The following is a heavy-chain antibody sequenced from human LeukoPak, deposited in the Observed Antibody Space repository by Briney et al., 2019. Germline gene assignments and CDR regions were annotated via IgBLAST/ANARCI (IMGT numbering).Heavy chain of an antibody. CDR2: ISYDGSNK. CDR1: GFTFSSYG. Sequence: GSLRLSCAASGFTFSSYGMHWVRQAPGKGLEWVAVISYDGSNKYYADSVKGRFTISRDKSKNTLYLQMNSLRAEDTAVYYCAKDFAGGPYYYYGMDVWGQGTTVTVSS. V-gene: IGHV3-30*18. D-gene: IGHD3-16*01. J-gene: IGHJ6*02. CDR3: AKDFAGGPYYYYGMDV.